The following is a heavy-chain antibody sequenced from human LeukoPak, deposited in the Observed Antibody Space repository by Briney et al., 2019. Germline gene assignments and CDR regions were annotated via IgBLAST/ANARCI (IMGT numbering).Heavy chain of an antibody. CDR2: IYTSGST. Sequence: PSETLSLTCTVSGGSISSYYWSWIRQPAGKGLEWIGRIYTSGSTNYNPSLKSRVTMSVDTPKNQFSLKLSSVTAADTAVYYCARVRYSSGWYYFDYWGQGTLVTVSS. V-gene: IGHV4-4*07. CDR3: ARVRYSSGWYYFDY. CDR1: GGSISSYY. D-gene: IGHD6-19*01. J-gene: IGHJ4*02.